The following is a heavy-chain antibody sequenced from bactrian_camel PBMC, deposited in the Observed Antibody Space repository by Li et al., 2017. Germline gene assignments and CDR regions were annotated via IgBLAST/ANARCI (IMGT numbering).Heavy chain of an antibody. Sequence: QLVESGGGSVQTGGSLRLTCEVSGYTNCMAWFRQAPGKEREGDAVLDTGAGTTIYADSVKGRFAISVDHEQNTVYLQMNSLKAEDTALYYCATDFRRYDSNWYQPDFGYWGQGTQVTVS. V-gene: IGHV3S1*01. CDR3: ATDFRRYDSNWYQPDFGY. CDR1: GYTNC. D-gene: IGHD6*01. CDR2: LDTGAGTT. J-gene: IGHJ6*01.